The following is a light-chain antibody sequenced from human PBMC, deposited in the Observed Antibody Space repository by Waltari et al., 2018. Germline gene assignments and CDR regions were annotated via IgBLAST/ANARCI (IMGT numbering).Light chain of an antibody. CDR2: AAS. Sequence: DIQMTQSPSSVSASVGDRVTITRRASQGISTWLTWYQQKPGEVPKLLIYAASTLETGVPSRFSGGGSGTEFTLTINSLHPEDFATYYCQQAANFPLTFGGGTKVEIK. J-gene: IGKJ4*01. CDR1: QGISTW. V-gene: IGKV1-12*01. CDR3: QQAANFPLT.